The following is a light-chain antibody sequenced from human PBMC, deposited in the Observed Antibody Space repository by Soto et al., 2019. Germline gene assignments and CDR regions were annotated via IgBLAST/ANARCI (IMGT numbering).Light chain of an antibody. CDR2: GES. CDR1: QSVDISF. CDR3: RVYVSSVT. V-gene: IGKV3-20*01. J-gene: IGKJ1*01. Sequence: EIVLTQSPGSLSLSPGERATLSCRASQSVDISFFAWYQQKPGQAPRLLIYGESNRATGIQDRFSGRGSGTDFPLNSTGLAEEAVAVYYCRVYVSSVTFGHGTKVEI.